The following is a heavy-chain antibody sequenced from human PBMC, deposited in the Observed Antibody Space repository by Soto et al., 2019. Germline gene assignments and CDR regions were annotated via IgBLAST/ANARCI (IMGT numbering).Heavy chain of an antibody. CDR1: GGTFSSYT. D-gene: IGHD3-10*01. CDR3: ARDGNDYYGSGSATY. CDR2: IIPILGIA. V-gene: IGHV1-69*08. Sequence: QVQLVQSGAAVKKPGSSVKVSCKASGGTFSSYTISWVRQAPGQGLEWMGRIIPILGIANYAQKFQGRVTITADKSTSTAYMELSSLRSEDTAVYYCARDGNDYYGSGSATYWGQGTLVTVSS. J-gene: IGHJ4*02.